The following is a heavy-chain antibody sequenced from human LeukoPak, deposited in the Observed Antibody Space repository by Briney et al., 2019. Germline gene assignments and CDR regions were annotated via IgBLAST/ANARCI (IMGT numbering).Heavy chain of an antibody. V-gene: IGHV4-61*08. CDR1: GGSISSGGYY. CDR3: ARATSSRGSSSFPFDY. D-gene: IGHD6-6*01. CDR2: IYYSGST. J-gene: IGHJ4*02. Sequence: SETLSLTCTVSGGSISSGGYYWSWIRQHPGKGLEWIGYIYYSGSTNYNPSLKSRVTISVDTSKNQFSLKLSSVTAADTAVYYCARATSSRGSSSFPFDYWGQGTLVTVSS.